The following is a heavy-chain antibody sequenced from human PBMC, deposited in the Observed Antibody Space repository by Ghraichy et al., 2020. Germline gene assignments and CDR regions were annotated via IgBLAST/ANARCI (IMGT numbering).Heavy chain of an antibody. D-gene: IGHD3-10*01. Sequence: GGSLRLSCAASGFTFSTYNMNWVRQAPGKGLEWVSSISSSSTYISYTDSVKGRFTISRDDAKNSLYLQMNSLRAEDTAVYYCARDRPTYYFDSGTDREAVDIWDQGTMAAVSS. CDR2: ISSSSTYI. V-gene: IGHV3-21*01. CDR1: GFTFSTYN. CDR3: ARDRPTYYFDSGTDREAVDI. J-gene: IGHJ3*02.